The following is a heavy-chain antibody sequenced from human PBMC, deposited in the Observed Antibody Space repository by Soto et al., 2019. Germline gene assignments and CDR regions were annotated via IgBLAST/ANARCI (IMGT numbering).Heavy chain of an antibody. CDR2: IYYSGST. CDR3: ARLTDDFWSGYYYRFDP. Sequence: QLQLQESGPGLVKPSETLSLTCTVSGGSISSSSYYWGWIRQPPGKGLEWIGSIYYSGSTYYNPSLKSRVTISVDTSKNQFSLKLSSVTAADTAVYYCARLTDDFWSGYYYRFDPWGQGTLVTVSS. CDR1: GGSISSSSYY. J-gene: IGHJ5*02. V-gene: IGHV4-39*01. D-gene: IGHD3-3*01.